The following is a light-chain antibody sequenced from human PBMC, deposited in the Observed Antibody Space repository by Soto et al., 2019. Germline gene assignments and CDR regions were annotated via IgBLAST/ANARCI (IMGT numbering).Light chain of an antibody. CDR2: GAS. V-gene: IGKV3-15*01. CDR3: QQYGSSQLT. CDR1: QSVSSN. Sequence: ELVMTQSPATLSVSPGERATLSCRASQSVSSNLAWYQQKPGQTPRLLIYGASTRATGFPARFSGGGSGTEFTLTISNLQSEDFAVYYCQQYGSSQLTFGGGTKVDIK. J-gene: IGKJ4*01.